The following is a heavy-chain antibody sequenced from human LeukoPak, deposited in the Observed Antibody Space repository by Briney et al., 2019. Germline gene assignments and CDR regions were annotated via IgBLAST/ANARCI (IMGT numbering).Heavy chain of an antibody. CDR1: GGSISSYY. J-gene: IGHJ5*02. CDR3: ARDRSYGDYGGYWFDP. Sequence: SETLSLTCTVSGGSISSYYWSWIRQPPGKGLEWIGYIYYSGSTNYNPSLKSRVTISVDTSKNQFSLKLSSMTAADTAVYYCARDRSYGDYGGYWFDPWGQGTLVTVSS. V-gene: IGHV4-59*01. CDR2: IYYSGST. D-gene: IGHD4-17*01.